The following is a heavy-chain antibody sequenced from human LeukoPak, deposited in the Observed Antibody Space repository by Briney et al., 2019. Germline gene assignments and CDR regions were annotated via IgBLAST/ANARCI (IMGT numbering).Heavy chain of an antibody. V-gene: IGHV4-59*01. CDR1: GGSLSSYY. J-gene: IGHJ4*02. Sequence: ASETLSLTCTVSGGSLSSYYWSWIRQPPGKGLEWIGYIYYSGSTNYNPSLKSRVTISVDTSKNQFSLKLRSVTAADTAVYFCAREASRAGTYYFDYWGQGALLTVSS. CDR2: IYYSGST. CDR3: AREASRAGTYYFDY. D-gene: IGHD3-10*01.